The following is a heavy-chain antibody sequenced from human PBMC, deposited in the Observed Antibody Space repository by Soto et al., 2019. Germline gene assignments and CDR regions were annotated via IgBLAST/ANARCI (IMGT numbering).Heavy chain of an antibody. Sequence: TLSLTCAVYGGSFSGYYWSWIRQPPGKGLEWIGEINHSGSTNYNPSLKSRVTISVDTSKNQFSLKLSSVTAADTAVYYCARGRYYGSGSYSPKYYYYYGMDVWGQGTTVTVSS. V-gene: IGHV4-34*01. CDR2: INHSGST. J-gene: IGHJ6*02. CDR3: ARGRYYGSGSYSPKYYYYYGMDV. D-gene: IGHD3-10*01. CDR1: GGSFSGYY.